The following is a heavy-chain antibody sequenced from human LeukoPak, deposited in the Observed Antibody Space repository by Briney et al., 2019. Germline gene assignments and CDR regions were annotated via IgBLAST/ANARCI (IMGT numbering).Heavy chain of an antibody. D-gene: IGHD5-24*01. CDR2: ISWNSGSI. CDR1: GFTFDDYA. J-gene: IGHJ4*02. Sequence: PGGSLRLSCAASGFTFDDYAMHWVRQAPGKGLEWVSGISWNSGSIGYADSVKGRFTISRDNAKNSLYLQMNSLRAEDTALYYCAKGPVDGYNYGLDYWGQGTLVTVSS. V-gene: IGHV3-9*01. CDR3: AKGPVDGYNYGLDY.